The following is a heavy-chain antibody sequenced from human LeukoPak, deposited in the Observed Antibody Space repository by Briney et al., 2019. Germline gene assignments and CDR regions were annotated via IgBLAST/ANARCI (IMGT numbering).Heavy chain of an antibody. J-gene: IGHJ3*02. Sequence: PSETLSLTCAVYGGSFSGYYWSWIRQPPGKGLEWIGEINHSGSTNYNPSLKSRVTISVDTSKNQFFLKLSSVTAADTAVYYCARAYDSSGYYSSAFDIWGQGTMVTVSS. CDR2: INHSGST. D-gene: IGHD3-22*01. CDR1: GGSFSGYY. V-gene: IGHV4-34*01. CDR3: ARAYDSSGYYSSAFDI.